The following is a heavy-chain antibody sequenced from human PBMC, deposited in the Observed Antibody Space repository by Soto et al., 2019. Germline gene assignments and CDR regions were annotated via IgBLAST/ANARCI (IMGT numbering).Heavy chain of an antibody. D-gene: IGHD3-22*01. CDR2: IYWDDDK. Sequence: QITLKESGPTLVKPTQTLTLTCTFSGFSLTTRGVGVGWIRQPPGKALEWLTLIYWDDDKRYSPSLKSRLTITKDSAKKPVVLRMTNKDPADTSTYYCAHTPMYYYDNICWYVTPHDSWRQGTLFTVSS. CDR3: AHTPMYYYDNICWYVTPHDS. CDR1: GFSLTTRGVG. J-gene: IGHJ5*01. V-gene: IGHV2-5*02.